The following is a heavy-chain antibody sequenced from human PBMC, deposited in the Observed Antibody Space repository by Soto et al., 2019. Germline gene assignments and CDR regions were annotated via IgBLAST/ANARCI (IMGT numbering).Heavy chain of an antibody. Sequence: QVQLQESGPGLVKPSQTLSLTCTVSGGSISSGGYYWSWIRQHPGKGLEWIGYIYYSGSTYYNPSLISRVTISVDTSKNQFSLKLNSVTAADTAVYYCARSSTSANYFDYWGQGTLVTVSS. J-gene: IGHJ4*02. D-gene: IGHD2-2*01. CDR1: GGSISSGGYY. CDR2: IYYSGST. V-gene: IGHV4-31*03. CDR3: ARSSTSANYFDY.